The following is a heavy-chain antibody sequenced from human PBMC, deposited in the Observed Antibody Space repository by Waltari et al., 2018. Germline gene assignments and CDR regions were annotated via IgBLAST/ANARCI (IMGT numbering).Heavy chain of an antibody. D-gene: IGHD3-3*01. CDR3: ARESRPTVTYYDFWSGYGVPPRAIDY. CDR2: IYYSGDT. V-gene: IGHV4-30-4*01. J-gene: IGHJ4*02. CDR1: GGSISSGDYY. Sequence: QVQLQESGPGLVKPSQTLSLTCTVSGGSISSGDYYWSWIRQPPGTGLEWIGYIYYSGDTCCNPSVKGRGTKAGDTSKTQFALKLSAVTAADTAVYYWARESRPTVTYYDFWSGYGVPPRAIDYWGQGTLVTVSS.